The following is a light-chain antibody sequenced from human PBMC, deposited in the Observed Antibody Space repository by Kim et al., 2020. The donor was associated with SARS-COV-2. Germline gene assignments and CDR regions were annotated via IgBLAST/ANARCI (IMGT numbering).Light chain of an antibody. V-gene: IGLV1-47*01. J-gene: IGLJ2*01. Sequence: GQGVTFSFPGGAATIGSQNVSWYQQFPETAPKLLIYSNNQRPSGVPDRFSGSKSGTSASLAITGLRSEDEADYYCAAWDDSLSGSVFGGGTQLTVL. CDR3: AAWDDSLSGSV. CDR2: SNN. CDR1: AATIGSQN.